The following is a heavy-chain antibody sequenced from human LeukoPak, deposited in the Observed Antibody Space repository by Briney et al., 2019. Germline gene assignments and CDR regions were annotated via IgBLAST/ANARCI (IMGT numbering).Heavy chain of an antibody. Sequence: GGSLRLSCSVSGFTVSSNFMSWVRQAPGKGPEWVSVIYTSGITYYADSVRGRFTISRDNSKNTLYLQMDSLTAEDTAVYYCAREDAGGTYSFDYWGQGTLVTVSS. CDR2: IYTSGIT. CDR3: AREDAGGTYSFDY. D-gene: IGHD1-26*01. CDR1: GFTVSSNF. V-gene: IGHV3-66*01. J-gene: IGHJ4*02.